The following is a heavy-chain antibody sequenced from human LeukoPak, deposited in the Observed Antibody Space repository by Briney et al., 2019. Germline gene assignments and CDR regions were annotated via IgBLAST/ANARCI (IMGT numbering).Heavy chain of an antibody. CDR3: ARHYNGNYDNYYYYMDV. CDR2: IYPGDSDT. CDR1: GYSFTSYW. Sequence: GESLKISCKGSGYSFTSYWIGWVRQMPGKGLEWMGIIYPGDSDTRYSPSFQGQVTISADKSISTAYLQWSSLKASDTAMYYCARHYNGNYDNYYYYMDVWGKGTTVTVSS. J-gene: IGHJ6*03. V-gene: IGHV5-51*01. D-gene: IGHD1-7*01.